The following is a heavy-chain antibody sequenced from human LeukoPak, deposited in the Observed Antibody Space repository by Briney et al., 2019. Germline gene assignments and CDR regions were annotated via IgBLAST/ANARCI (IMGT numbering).Heavy chain of an antibody. V-gene: IGHV4-39*07. D-gene: IGHD3-22*01. J-gene: IGHJ3*02. Sequence: SETLSLTCTVSGGSISSSSYYWGWIRQPPGKGLEWIGSIYYSGSTYYNPSLKSRVTISVDTSKNQFSLKLSSVTAADTAVYFCARGPYSYNSSGAFDIWGQGTMVTVSS. CDR1: GGSISSSSYY. CDR2: IYYSGST. CDR3: ARGPYSYNSSGAFDI.